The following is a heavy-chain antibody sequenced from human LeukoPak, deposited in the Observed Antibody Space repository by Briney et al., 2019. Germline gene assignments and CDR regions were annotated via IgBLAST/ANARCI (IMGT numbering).Heavy chain of an antibody. CDR2: IKQDGSEK. CDR3: ARDIYDFWSGYSYNWFDP. Sequence: GGSLRLSCAASGFTSSSYWMSWVRQAPGKGLEWVANIKQDGSEKYYVDSVKGRFTISRDNAKNSLYLQMNSLRAEDTAVYYCARDIYDFWSGYSYNWFDPWGQGTLVTVSS. V-gene: IGHV3-7*01. D-gene: IGHD3-3*01. J-gene: IGHJ5*02. CDR1: GFTSSSYW.